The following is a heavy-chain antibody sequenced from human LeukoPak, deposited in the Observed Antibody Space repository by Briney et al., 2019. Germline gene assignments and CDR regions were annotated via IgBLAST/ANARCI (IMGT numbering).Heavy chain of an antibody. CDR3: AKDPLAVVVVLATIFDS. CDR1: GFTFSDYY. CDR2: ISSSGSTI. D-gene: IGHD2-15*01. Sequence: KPGGSLRLSCAASGFTFSDYYMSWIRQAPGKGLEWVSYISSSGSTIYYADSVKGRFTISRDNSKNTLYLQMNSLRAEDTAVYYCAKDPLAVVVVLATIFDSWGQGSLVTVSS. J-gene: IGHJ4*02. V-gene: IGHV3-11*01.